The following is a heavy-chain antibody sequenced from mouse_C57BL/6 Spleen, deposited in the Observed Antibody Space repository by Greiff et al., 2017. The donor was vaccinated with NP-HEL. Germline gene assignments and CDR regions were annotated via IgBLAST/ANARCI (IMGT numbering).Heavy chain of an antibody. CDR2: IYPGNSDT. CDR3: TRSYYGSSYGGGFDY. Sequence: VQLQQSGTVLARPGASVKMSCKTSGYTFTSYWMHWVKQRPGQGLEWIGAIYPGNSDTSYNQKFKGKAKLTAVTSASTAYMELSSLTNEDSAVYSCTRSYYGSSYGGGFDYWGQGITLTVSS. V-gene: IGHV1-5*01. D-gene: IGHD1-1*01. CDR1: GYTFTSYW. J-gene: IGHJ2*01.